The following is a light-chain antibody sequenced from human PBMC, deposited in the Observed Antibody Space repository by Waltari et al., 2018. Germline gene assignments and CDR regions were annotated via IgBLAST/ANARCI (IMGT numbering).Light chain of an antibody. CDR1: QDSSHY. CDR2: DAT. CDR3: QHFDNLLFT. V-gene: IGKV1-33*01. J-gene: IGKJ2*01. Sequence: DIQVTQSPSSLSASVGDRVTITCQASQDSSHYLNWYQQRPGKAPKVLIYDATLLKIGVPSRFSGSGSGTDFTFAITSLQPEDAATYYCQHFDNLLFTFGQGTKLEI.